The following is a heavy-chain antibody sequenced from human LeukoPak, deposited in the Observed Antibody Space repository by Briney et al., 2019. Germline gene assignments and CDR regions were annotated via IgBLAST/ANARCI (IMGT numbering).Heavy chain of an antibody. Sequence: ASVKVSCKASGYTFTSYDINWVRQATGQGLEWMGWMNPNSGNTSYAQKFQGRVTMTRNTSISTAYMELSSLRSDDTAVYYCVRGNSGSYYLHWGQGTLVIVSS. J-gene: IGHJ4*02. CDR1: GYTFTSYD. V-gene: IGHV1-8*01. CDR3: VRGNSGSYYLH. CDR2: MNPNSGNT. D-gene: IGHD1-26*01.